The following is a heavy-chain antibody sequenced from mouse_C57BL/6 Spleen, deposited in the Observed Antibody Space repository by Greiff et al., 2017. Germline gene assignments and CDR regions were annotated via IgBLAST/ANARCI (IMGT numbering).Heavy chain of an antibody. CDR1: GYSFTGYF. D-gene: IGHD3-3*01. Sequence: EVQLQQSGPELVKPGDSVKISCKASGYSFTGYFMNWVMQSHGKSLEWIGRINPYNGDTFYNQKFKGKATLTVDKSSSTAHMELRSLTSEDSAVYYCARSSVRGLGFAYWGQGTLVTVSA. V-gene: IGHV1-20*01. CDR3: ARSSVRGLGFAY. CDR2: INPYNGDT. J-gene: IGHJ3*01.